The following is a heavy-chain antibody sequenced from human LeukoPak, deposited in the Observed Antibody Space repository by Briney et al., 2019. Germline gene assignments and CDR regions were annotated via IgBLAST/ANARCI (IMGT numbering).Heavy chain of an antibody. J-gene: IGHJ4*02. D-gene: IGHD5-12*01. Sequence: GGSLRLSCAASGFSFSGYSMNWVRQAPGKGLEWVSYITSSGSARYYADSVKGRFTISRDNAKNSLHLQMNSLRDEDTAVYYCARAYSGYFLFDYWGQGTLVTVSS. CDR2: ITSSGSAR. V-gene: IGHV3-48*02. CDR3: ARAYSGYFLFDY. CDR1: GFSFSGYS.